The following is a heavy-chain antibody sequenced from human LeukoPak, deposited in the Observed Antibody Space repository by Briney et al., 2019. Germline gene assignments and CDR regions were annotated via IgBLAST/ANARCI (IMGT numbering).Heavy chain of an antibody. CDR3: ARHFRSGDWSTVIDY. Sequence: SETLSLTCTVSGGSISSSSYYWGWIRQPPGKGLEGIGRIYYSGSTYYNPSPKCRVTITVDTSKNQFSLQLSSVTAADTAVYYCARHFRSGDWSTVIDYWGQGTLVTVSS. CDR2: IYYSGST. J-gene: IGHJ4*02. CDR1: GGSISSSSYY. V-gene: IGHV4-39*01. D-gene: IGHD3-3*01.